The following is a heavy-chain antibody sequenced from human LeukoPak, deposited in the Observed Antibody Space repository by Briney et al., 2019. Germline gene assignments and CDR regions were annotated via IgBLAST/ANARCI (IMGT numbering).Heavy chain of an antibody. Sequence: GGSLRLFCAASGFTFSSYSMNWVRQAPGKGLEWVSSISSSSSYIYYADSVKGRFTISRDNAKNSLYLQMNSLRAEDTAVYYCATSGGLGYCSGGSCYYGMDVWGQGTTVTVSS. V-gene: IGHV3-21*01. CDR3: ATSGGLGYCSGGSCYYGMDV. CDR1: GFTFSSYS. J-gene: IGHJ6*02. CDR2: ISSSSSYI. D-gene: IGHD2-15*01.